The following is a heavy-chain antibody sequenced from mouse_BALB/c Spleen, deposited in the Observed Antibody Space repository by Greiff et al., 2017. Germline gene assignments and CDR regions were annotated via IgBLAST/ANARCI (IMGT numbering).Heavy chain of an antibody. Sequence: VTLKESGAELVKPGASVKLSCTASGFNIKDTYMHWVKQRPEQGLEWIGRIDPANGNTKYDPKFQGKATITADTSSNTAYLQLSSLTSEDTAVYYCATGSSFYFDYWGQGTTLTVSS. CDR3: ATGSSFYFDY. CDR2: IDPANGNT. CDR1: GFNIKDTY. D-gene: IGHD1-1*01. J-gene: IGHJ2*01. V-gene: IGHV14-3*02.